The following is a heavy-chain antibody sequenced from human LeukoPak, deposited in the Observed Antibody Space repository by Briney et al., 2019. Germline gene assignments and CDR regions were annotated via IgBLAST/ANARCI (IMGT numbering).Heavy chain of an antibody. CDR3: FLGTGSSWYSY. CDR2: IRSKANSYAT. D-gene: IGHD6-13*01. J-gene: IGHJ4*02. V-gene: IGHV3-73*01. CDR1: GVTFSGSA. Sequence: GGSLRLSCAASGVTFSGSALHWVRQASGKGLEWVGRIRSKANSYATAYAASVKGRFTISRDDLKSTAYLQMNSLKTEDTAVYYCFLGTGSSWYSYWGQGTLVTVSS.